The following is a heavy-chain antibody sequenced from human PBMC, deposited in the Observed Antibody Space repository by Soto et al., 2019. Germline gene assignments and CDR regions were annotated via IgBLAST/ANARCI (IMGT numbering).Heavy chain of an antibody. CDR3: AKESGTPGYELFDP. D-gene: IGHD6-13*01. Sequence: GGSLRLSCAASGFTFSSYGMHWVRQAPGKGLEWVAVISYDGSNKYYADSVKGRFTISRDNSKNTLYLQMNSLRAEDTAVYYCAKESGTPGYELFDPWGQGTLVTVSS. CDR1: GFTFSSYG. V-gene: IGHV3-30*18. J-gene: IGHJ5*02. CDR2: ISYDGSNK.